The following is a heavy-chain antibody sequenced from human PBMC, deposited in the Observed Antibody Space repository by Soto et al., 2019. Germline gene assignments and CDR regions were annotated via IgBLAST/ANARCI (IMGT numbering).Heavy chain of an antibody. J-gene: IGHJ6*02. CDR1: GFTYEDVA. CDR2: ISWNSAST. CDR3: VKDFRTCTNGLDV. V-gene: IGHV3-9*01. Sequence: EVQMVESGGGLVEPGKSLRLSCVVSGFTYEDVAMHWVRQAPGKGLEWVSGISWNSASTGYADSVTGRFTISRDNAKNSLYLEMRNLTGDDTAMYYCVKDFRTCTNGLDVWGPGTSVTVSS.